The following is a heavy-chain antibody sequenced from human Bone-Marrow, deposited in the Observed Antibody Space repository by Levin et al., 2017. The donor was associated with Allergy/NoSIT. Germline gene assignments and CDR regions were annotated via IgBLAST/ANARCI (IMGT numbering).Heavy chain of an antibody. CDR2: IGTTDDT. CDR3: ARAGTENWYFDL. CDR1: GFTFSSYD. Sequence: QTGGSLRLSCAASGFTFSSYDMHWVRQATGKGLEWVSAIGTTDDTYYAGSVKGRFTISRDNAKKSLYLQMNSLRAGDTAVYYCARAGTENWYFDLWGRGTLVTVSS. J-gene: IGHJ2*01. D-gene: IGHD1-1*01. V-gene: IGHV3-13*04.